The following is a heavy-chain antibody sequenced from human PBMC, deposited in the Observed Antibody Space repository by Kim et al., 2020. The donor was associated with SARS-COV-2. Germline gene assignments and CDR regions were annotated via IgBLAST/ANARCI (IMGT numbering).Heavy chain of an antibody. J-gene: IGHJ4*02. Sequence: NDYAVSVKSRITINPDTSKNQFSLQLNSVTPEDTAVYYCAREGGGTVLDYWGQGTLVTVSS. CDR2: N. V-gene: IGHV6-1*01. D-gene: IGHD2-15*01. CDR3: AREGGGTVLDY.